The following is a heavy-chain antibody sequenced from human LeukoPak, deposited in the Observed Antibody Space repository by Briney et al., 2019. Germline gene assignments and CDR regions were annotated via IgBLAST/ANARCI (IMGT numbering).Heavy chain of an antibody. CDR1: GYTFTGSGWY. V-gene: IGHV1-2*02. J-gene: IGHJ4*02. CDR3: ARDGPAQMVDFDY. CDR2: IHPNNGAT. D-gene: IGHD3-10*01. Sequence: ASVKVSCKASGYTFTGSGWYLYWLRQAPGQGLECVGWIHPNNGATLYAQKFQGRVAMSTDTAISTSYMELSRLRPDDAAMYYCARDGPAQMVDFDYWGQGTLVAVSS.